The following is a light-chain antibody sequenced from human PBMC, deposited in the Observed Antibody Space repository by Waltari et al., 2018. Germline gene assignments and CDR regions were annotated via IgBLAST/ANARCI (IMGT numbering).Light chain of an antibody. CDR3: QQYYSTWT. J-gene: IGKJ1*01. V-gene: IGKV4-1*01. CDR1: QSVLYSSNNKNY. CDR2: WAS. Sequence: DIVMTQSQDSLAVSLGERATINCKSSQSVLYSSNNKNYLAWYQQKPGHPPKLLIYWASTREPGVPDRFSGSGSGTDFTLTISSLQAEDVAVYYCQQYYSTWTFGQGTKLEIK.